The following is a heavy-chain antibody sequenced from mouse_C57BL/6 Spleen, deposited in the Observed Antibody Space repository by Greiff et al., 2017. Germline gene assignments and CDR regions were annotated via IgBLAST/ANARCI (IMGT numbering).Heavy chain of an antibody. J-gene: IGHJ4*01. D-gene: IGHD1-1*01. Sequence: VQLQQSGPELVKPGASVKISCKASGYAFSSSWMNWVKQRPGKGLEWIGRIYPGDGDTNYNGKFKGKATLTADKSSSTAYMQLSSLTSEDSAVYFYAFITTVGYAMDYWGQGTSVTVSS. CDR3: AFITTVGYAMDY. CDR1: GYAFSSSW. CDR2: IYPGDGDT. V-gene: IGHV1-82*01.